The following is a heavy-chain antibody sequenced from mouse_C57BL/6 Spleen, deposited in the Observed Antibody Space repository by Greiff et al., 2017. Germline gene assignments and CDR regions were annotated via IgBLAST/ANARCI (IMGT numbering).Heavy chain of an antibody. CDR1: GYTFTSYW. CDR3: ARYGAMDD. J-gene: IGHJ4*01. CDR2: IDPSDSYT. V-gene: IGHV1-69*01. Sequence: VKLQQPGAELVMPGASVKLSCKASGYTFTSYWMHWVKQRPGQGLEWIGEIDPSDSYTNYNQKFKGKSTLTVDKSSSTAYMQLSSLTSEDSAVYYCARYGAMDDWGQGTSVTVSS. D-gene: IGHD1-1*02.